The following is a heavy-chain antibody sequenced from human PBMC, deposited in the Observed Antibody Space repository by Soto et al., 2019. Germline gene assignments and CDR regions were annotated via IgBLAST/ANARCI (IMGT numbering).Heavy chain of an antibody. D-gene: IGHD3-3*01. CDR2: ISGSGGST. CDR1: GFTFSSCA. Sequence: GGSLRLSCAASGFTFSSCAMSWVRQAPGKGLEWVSAISGSGGSTYYADSVKGRFTISRDNSKNTLYLQMNSLRAEDTAVYYCAKPYYDFWSGYSPRFDYWGQGTQVTVSS. CDR3: AKPYYDFWSGYSPRFDY. J-gene: IGHJ4*02. V-gene: IGHV3-23*01.